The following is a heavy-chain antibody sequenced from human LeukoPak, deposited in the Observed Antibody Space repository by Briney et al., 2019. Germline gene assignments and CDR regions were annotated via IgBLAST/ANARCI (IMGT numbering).Heavy chain of an antibody. D-gene: IGHD2-15*01. Sequence: GGSLRLSCAASGFTFSSYWMSWVRQAPGKGLEWVANIKQDGSDKYYVDSVKGRFTISRDNAKNSLYLQMNSLRAEDTAVYYCARSLGYCSAGSCFPFDYWGQGTLVTVSS. V-gene: IGHV3-7*05. CDR1: GFTFSSYW. J-gene: IGHJ4*02. CDR3: ARSLGYCSAGSCFPFDY. CDR2: IKQDGSDK.